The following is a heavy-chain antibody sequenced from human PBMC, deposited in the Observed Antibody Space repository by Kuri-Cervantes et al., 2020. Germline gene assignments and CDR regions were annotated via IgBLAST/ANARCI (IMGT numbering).Heavy chain of an antibody. D-gene: IGHD3-16*01. V-gene: IGHV3-21*04. Sequence: GESRKSSCAASGFIFSSYSMNWVRQAPGKGLEWVSSISSSSSYIYYADSVKGRFTISRDNSKNTLYLQMNSLRAEDTAVYYCAKVYRGGSEGMDVWGQGTTVTVSS. CDR1: GFIFSSYS. CDR3: AKVYRGGSEGMDV. CDR2: ISSSSSYI. J-gene: IGHJ6*02.